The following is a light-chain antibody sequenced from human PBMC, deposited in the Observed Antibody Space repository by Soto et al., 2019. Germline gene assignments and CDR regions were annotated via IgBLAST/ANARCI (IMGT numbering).Light chain of an antibody. V-gene: IGLV2-8*01. J-gene: IGLJ1*01. CDR2: EVS. CDR3: SAYAGSNKFV. CDR1: SSDVGDNY. Sequence: QSALTQPPSASGSPGQSVTISCTGTSSDVGDNYVSWYQQHLVKAPKLIIYEVSQRPSGVPDRFSGSKSGNTDSLTVSGLQTEDEADYYCSAYAGSNKFVFGSGTKLTVL.